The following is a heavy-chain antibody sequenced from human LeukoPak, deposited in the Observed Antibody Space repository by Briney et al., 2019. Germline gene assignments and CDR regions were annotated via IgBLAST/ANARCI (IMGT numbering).Heavy chain of an antibody. CDR3: AREGGELRYFDWLSSLHI. Sequence: GASVKVSCKASGYTFTGYYMHWVRQAPGQGPEWMGWINPNSGGTNYAQKFQGRVTMTRDTSISTAYMELSRLRSDDTAVYYCAREGGELRYFDWLSSLHIWGQGTMVTVSS. CDR1: GYTFTGYY. V-gene: IGHV1-2*02. CDR2: INPNSGGT. D-gene: IGHD3-9*01. J-gene: IGHJ3*02.